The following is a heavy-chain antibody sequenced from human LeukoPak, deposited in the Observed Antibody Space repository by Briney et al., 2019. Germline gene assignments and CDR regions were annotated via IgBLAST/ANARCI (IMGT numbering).Heavy chain of an antibody. D-gene: IGHD3-3*01. CDR1: GYTFTSYD. CDR2: MNPNSGNT. V-gene: IGHV1-8*02. CDR3: AREALTIFALVRTQTTKSPHRFDP. J-gene: IGHJ5*02. Sequence: ASVKVSCKASGYTFTSYDINWVRQATGQGLEWMGWMNPNSGNTGYAQKFQGRVTMTRDVSTTTVYMDLSSLRSDDTAVYYCAREALTIFALVRTQTTKSPHRFDPWGQGTLVTVSS.